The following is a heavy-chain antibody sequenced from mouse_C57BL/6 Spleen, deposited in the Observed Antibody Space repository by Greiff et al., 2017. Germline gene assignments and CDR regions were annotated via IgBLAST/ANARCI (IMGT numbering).Heavy chain of an antibody. CDR1: GYTFTSYW. D-gene: IGHD2-3*01. CDR3: ARCYGGYYSWFAY. Sequence: VQLVESGTELVKPGASVKLSCKASGYTFTSYWMHWVKQRPGQGLEWIGNINPSNGGTNYNEKFKSKATLTVDKSSSTAYMQLRSMTSEESAVDYCARCYGGYYSWFAYWGQGTLVTVSA. J-gene: IGHJ3*01. V-gene: IGHV1-53*01. CDR2: INPSNGGT.